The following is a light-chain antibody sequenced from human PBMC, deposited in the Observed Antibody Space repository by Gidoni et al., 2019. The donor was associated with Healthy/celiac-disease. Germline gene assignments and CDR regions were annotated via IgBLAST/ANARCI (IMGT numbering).Light chain of an antibody. CDR2: KAS. Sequence: DIQMTQSPSTLSASVGDRVTITCRASQSISSWFAWYQQKPEKAPKLLIYKASSLESGVPSRFSGSGSGTEFTLTISSLQPDDFATYYCQQYNSSPVTFGGGTKVEIK. J-gene: IGKJ4*01. CDR3: QQYNSSPVT. V-gene: IGKV1-5*03. CDR1: QSISSW.